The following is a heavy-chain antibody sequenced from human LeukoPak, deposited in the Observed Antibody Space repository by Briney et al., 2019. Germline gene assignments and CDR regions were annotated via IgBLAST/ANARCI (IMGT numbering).Heavy chain of an antibody. J-gene: IGHJ4*02. CDR1: GFIFNTAW. CDR2: IKSKSDGGAK. CDR3: ASDAPGGFDY. D-gene: IGHD3-10*01. Sequence: PGGSLRLSCAASGFIFNTAWMSWVRQAPGKGLEWVGRIKSKSDGGAKDYAAHVKGRLTISRDDSKNTLYLHMDSLKTEDTAVYYCASDAPGGFDYWGQGALVIVSS. V-gene: IGHV3-15*01.